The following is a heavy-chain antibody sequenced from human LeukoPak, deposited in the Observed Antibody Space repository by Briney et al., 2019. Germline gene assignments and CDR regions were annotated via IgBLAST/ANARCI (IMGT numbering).Heavy chain of an antibody. CDR2: IYYSGST. D-gene: IGHD3-3*01. CDR1: GGSISSSSYY. Sequence: SETLSLTCTVSGGSISSSSYYWGWIRQPPGKGLEWIGSIYYSGSTYYNPSFKSRVTISVDTSKNQFSLKLSSVTAADTAVYYCARRGKERITIFGVGNDAFDIWGQGTMVTVSS. V-gene: IGHV4-39*01. J-gene: IGHJ3*02. CDR3: ARRGKERITIFGVGNDAFDI.